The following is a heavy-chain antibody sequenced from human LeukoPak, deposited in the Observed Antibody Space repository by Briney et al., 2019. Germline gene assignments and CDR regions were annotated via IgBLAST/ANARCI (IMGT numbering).Heavy chain of an antibody. Sequence: GRSLRLSCAASGFTFSSYTMHWVRQAPGKGLDWVAVISYDGSNKLYADSVKGRFTISRDNSKNTLYLQMNGLRAEDTAVYYCARGRGGSYRGGFDYWGQGTLVTVSS. V-gene: IGHV3-30*04. CDR2: ISYDGSNK. CDR1: GFTFSSYT. CDR3: ARGRGGSYRGGFDY. J-gene: IGHJ4*02. D-gene: IGHD1-26*01.